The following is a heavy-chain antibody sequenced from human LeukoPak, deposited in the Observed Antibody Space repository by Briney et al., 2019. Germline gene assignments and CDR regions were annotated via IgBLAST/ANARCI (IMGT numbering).Heavy chain of an antibody. Sequence: GGSLRLSCAASGFTFRVYAMTWVRQAPGKGLEWVSGISGSGSSTYSADSVKGRFTISRDNSNNTLYLQMNSLRAEDTALYYCAKAKITLIVVANPNSGALDVWGQGTMVTVSS. J-gene: IGHJ3*01. CDR2: ISGSGSST. CDR3: AKAKITLIVVANPNSGALDV. CDR1: GFTFRVYA. V-gene: IGHV3-23*01. D-gene: IGHD3-22*01.